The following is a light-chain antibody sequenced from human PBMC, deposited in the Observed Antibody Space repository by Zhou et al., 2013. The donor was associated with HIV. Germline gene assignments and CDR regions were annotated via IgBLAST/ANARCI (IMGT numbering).Light chain of an antibody. J-gene: IGKJ3*01. CDR2: FGS. CDR1: QSLRHSNGYDY. Sequence: DIVMTQSPLSLPVTPGESASMSCRSSQSLRHSNGYDYLEWYVQKPGQSPQLLIYFGSNRAPGVPDRFSGGGSGTNFTLEISRVEAEDVGVYYCMQALQTPFTFGPGTKVDIK. CDR3: MQALQTPFT. V-gene: IGKV2-28*01.